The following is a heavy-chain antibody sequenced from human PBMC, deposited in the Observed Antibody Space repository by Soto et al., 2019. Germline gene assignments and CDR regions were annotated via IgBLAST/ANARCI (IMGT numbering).Heavy chain of an antibody. V-gene: IGHV1-69*01. J-gene: IGHJ6*02. CDR3: ARVVGATTHRVYCGMDV. CDR2: IIPIFGTA. CDR1: GGTFSSYA. D-gene: IGHD1-26*01. Sequence: QVQLVQSGAEVKKPGSSVKVSCKASGGTFSSYAISWVRQAPGQGLEWMGGIIPIFGTANYAQKFQGRVTITADEPKSTAYMELSSVRSEDTAVYYCARVVGATTHRVYCGMDVWGQGTTVTVSS.